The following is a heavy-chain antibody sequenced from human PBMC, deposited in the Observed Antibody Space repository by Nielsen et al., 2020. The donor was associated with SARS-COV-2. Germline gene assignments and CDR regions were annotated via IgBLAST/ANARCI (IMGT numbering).Heavy chain of an antibody. J-gene: IGHJ5*02. CDR3: ARDTRANRFLMGDWFDP. V-gene: IGHV3-7*03. CDR2: IKQDGSEK. D-gene: IGHD3-16*01. Sequence: GGSLRLSCAASGFTFSNYWMSWVRQAPGKGLEWVANIKQDGSEKYYVDSVKGRFTISRDNAKNSLYLQMNSLRAEDTAVYYCARDTRANRFLMGDWFDPWGQGTLVTVSS. CDR1: GFTFSNYW.